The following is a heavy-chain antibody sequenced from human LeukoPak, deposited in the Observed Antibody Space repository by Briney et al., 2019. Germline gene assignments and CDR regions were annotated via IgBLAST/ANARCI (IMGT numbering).Heavy chain of an antibody. Sequence: ASETLSLTCTVSGGSISSGGYYWSWIRQPPGKGLEWIGSIYYSGSTYYNPSLKSRVTISVDTSKNQFSLKLSSVTAADTAVYYCASGTTVTPYNWFDPWGQGTLVTVSS. V-gene: IGHV4-39*01. CDR1: GGSISSGGYY. D-gene: IGHD4-11*01. J-gene: IGHJ5*02. CDR3: ASGTTVTPYNWFDP. CDR2: IYYSGST.